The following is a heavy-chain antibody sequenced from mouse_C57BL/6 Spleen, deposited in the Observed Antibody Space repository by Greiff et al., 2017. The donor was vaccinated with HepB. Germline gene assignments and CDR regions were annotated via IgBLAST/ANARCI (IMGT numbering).Heavy chain of an antibody. CDR2: IYPGDGDT. CDR3: ARDSSGSFAY. Sequence: VQLQQSGAELVKPGASVKISCKASGYSFSSYWMNWVKQRPGKGLEWIGQIYPGDGDTNNNGKFKGKATLTADKSSSTAYMQLSSLTSEDSAVYCCARDSSGSFAYWGQGTLVTVSA. D-gene: IGHD3-2*02. J-gene: IGHJ3*01. CDR1: GYSFSSYW. V-gene: IGHV1-80*01.